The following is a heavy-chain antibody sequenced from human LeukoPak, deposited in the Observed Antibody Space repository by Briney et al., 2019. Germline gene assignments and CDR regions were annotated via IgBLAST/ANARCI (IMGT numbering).Heavy chain of an antibody. V-gene: IGHV3-30*19. Sequence: GGSLRLSCAASRFSFSSYGMHWVRQAPGKGLEWVAVISYDGSNKYYADSVKGRFTISRDNSKNTLYLQMNSLRAEDTAVYYCARQGYSSSWYYFDYWGQGTLVTVSS. CDR3: ARQGYSSSWYYFDY. D-gene: IGHD6-13*01. CDR1: RFSFSSYG. J-gene: IGHJ4*02. CDR2: ISYDGSNK.